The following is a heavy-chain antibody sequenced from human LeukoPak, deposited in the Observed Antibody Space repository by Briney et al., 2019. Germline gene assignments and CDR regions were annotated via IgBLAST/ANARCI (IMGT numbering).Heavy chain of an antibody. CDR1: GGSVSSGSYY. D-gene: IGHD4-17*01. J-gene: IGHJ5*02. CDR3: ARSSNYGDYVDWFDP. Sequence: SEPLSLTCTVSGGSVSSGSYYWSWIRQPPGQGLEWIGYIYYSGSTNYNPSLKSRVTISVDTSKNQFSLKLSSVTAADTAVYYCARSSNYGDYVDWFDPWGQGTLVTVSS. CDR2: IYYSGST. V-gene: IGHV4-61*01.